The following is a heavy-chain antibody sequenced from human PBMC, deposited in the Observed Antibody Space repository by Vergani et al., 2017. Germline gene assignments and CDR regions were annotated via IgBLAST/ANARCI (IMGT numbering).Heavy chain of an antibody. CDR3: AIYYDDSSGYYQNDY. D-gene: IGHD3-22*01. J-gene: IGHJ4*02. CDR1: GGSFSGYY. Sequence: QVQLQQWGAGLLKPSETLSLTCAVYGGSFSGYYWSWIRQPPGKGLEWIGEINHSGRTNYNPSLKSRVTISVDTSKNQFSLKLSSVTAADTAVYYCAIYYDDSSGYYQNDYWGQGTLVTVSS. V-gene: IGHV4-34*01. CDR2: INHSGRT.